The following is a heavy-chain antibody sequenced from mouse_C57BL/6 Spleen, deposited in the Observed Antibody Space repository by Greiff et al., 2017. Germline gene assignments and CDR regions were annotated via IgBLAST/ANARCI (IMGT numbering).Heavy chain of an antibody. Sequence: VQLKESGAELVKPGASVKLSCTASGFNIKDYYMHWVKQRTEQGLEWIGRIDPEDGATKSAPKFQGKATITADTSSNTAYLQLSSLTSEDTAVYYCASPYSYGSSTWFAYWGQGTLGTVSA. D-gene: IGHD1-1*01. CDR1: GFNIKDYY. CDR2: IDPEDGAT. CDR3: ASPYSYGSSTWFAY. J-gene: IGHJ3*01. V-gene: IGHV14-2*01.